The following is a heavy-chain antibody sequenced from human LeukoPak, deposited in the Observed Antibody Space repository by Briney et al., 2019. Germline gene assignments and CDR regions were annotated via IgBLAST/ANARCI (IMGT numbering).Heavy chain of an antibody. CDR3: ARDSDL. Sequence: SETLSLTCAVYGGSFSGYSWSWIRQPPGKGLEWIGYIYHSGSTYYNPSLKSRVTISVDRSKNQFSLKLSSVTAADTAVYYCARDSDLWGQGTLVTVSS. D-gene: IGHD1-26*01. CDR1: GGSFSGYS. V-gene: IGHV4-30-2*01. J-gene: IGHJ4*02. CDR2: IYHSGST.